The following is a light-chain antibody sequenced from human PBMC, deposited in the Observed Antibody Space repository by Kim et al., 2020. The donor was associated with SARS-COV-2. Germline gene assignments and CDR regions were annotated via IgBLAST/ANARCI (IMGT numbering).Light chain of an antibody. Sequence: GQSITTSCTGTSGDIGGYNSVSCFQQYSDKAPKLIIYDVNARPSGASPRFSGSKSGNTASLTVSGLRPEDEADYYCSSYTTDTSWVFGGGTQLTVL. J-gene: IGLJ3*02. CDR3: SSYTTDTSWV. CDR1: SGDIGGYNS. V-gene: IGLV2-14*03. CDR2: DVN.